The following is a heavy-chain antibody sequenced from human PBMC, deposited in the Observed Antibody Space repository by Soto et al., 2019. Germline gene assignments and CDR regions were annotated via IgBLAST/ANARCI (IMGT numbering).Heavy chain of an antibody. CDR1: GFTFSTYG. J-gene: IGHJ4*02. CDR2: ISYDGRNK. D-gene: IGHD5-18*01. CDR3: AKDKDTYGSDYYFDY. Sequence: QVQLVESGGGVVQTGGSLRLSCAASGFTFSTYGMHWVRQAPGKGLEWVAVISYDGRNKYSADSVKGRFTISRDNSRNTLYLQVNSLSAEDTAVYYCAKDKDTYGSDYYFDYWGQGTLVTVSS. V-gene: IGHV3-30*18.